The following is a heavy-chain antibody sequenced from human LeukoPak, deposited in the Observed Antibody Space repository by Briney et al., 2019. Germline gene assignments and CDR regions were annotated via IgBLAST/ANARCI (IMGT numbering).Heavy chain of an antibody. Sequence: GGSLRLSCAASGFTFSSYGMHWVRQAPGKGLEWAAFIRYDGSNKYYADSVKGRFTISRDNSKNTLYLQMNSLRAEDTAVYYCAKGGCSGGSCYRHLDPWGQGTLVTVSS. D-gene: IGHD2-15*01. CDR3: AKGGCSGGSCYRHLDP. CDR2: IRYDGSNK. CDR1: GFTFSSYG. V-gene: IGHV3-30*02. J-gene: IGHJ5*02.